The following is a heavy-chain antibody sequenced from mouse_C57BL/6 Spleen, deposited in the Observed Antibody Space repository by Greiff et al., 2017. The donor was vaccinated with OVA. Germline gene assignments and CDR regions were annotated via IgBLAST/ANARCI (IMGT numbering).Heavy chain of an antibody. V-gene: IGHV1-76*01. CDR3: AISGRLGLGPHCDFDV. Sequence: VQLQQSGAELVRPGASVKLSCTASGYTFTDYYINWVQQRPGQGLEWIARIYPGSGNTYYPEKFKGKATLTAEKSSSTAYMQLSNLTSEDSAVYFCAISGRLGLGPHCDFDVWGTGTTVTVSS. D-gene: IGHD4-1*01. J-gene: IGHJ1*03. CDR1: GYTFTDYY. CDR2: IYPGSGNT.